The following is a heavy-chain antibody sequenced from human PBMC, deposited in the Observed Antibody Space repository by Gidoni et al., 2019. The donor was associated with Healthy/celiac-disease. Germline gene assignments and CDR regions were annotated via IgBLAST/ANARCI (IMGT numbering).Heavy chain of an antibody. CDR2: IIPIFGTA. D-gene: IGHD1-26*01. Sequence: QVQLVQSGAEGKKPGSSVKVSCKASGGTVSSYAIRWVRQAPGQGLEWMGGIIPIFGTANYAQKFQVRVTITADESTSTAYMELSSLRSEDTAVYYCATLKWGYSGRYSSAFDIWGQGTMVTVSS. J-gene: IGHJ3*02. CDR1: GGTVSSYA. CDR3: ATLKWGYSGRYSSAFDI. V-gene: IGHV1-69*01.